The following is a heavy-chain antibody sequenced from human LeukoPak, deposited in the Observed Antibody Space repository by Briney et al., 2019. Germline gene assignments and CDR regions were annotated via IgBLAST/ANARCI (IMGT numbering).Heavy chain of an antibody. D-gene: IGHD3-10*01. J-gene: IGHJ5*02. Sequence: ASVKVSCKAFGYTFTRYYMHWVRQAPGQGPEWMGWINPNSGGTNYAQKFQGRVTMTRDTSISTAYMELSRLRSDDTAVYYCAREGGRRYYGSGSSNWFDPWGQGTLVTVSS. CDR1: GYTFTRYY. CDR3: AREGGRRYYGSGSSNWFDP. V-gene: IGHV1-2*02. CDR2: INPNSGGT.